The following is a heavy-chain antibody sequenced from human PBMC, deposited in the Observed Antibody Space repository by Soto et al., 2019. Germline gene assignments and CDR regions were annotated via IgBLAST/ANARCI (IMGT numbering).Heavy chain of an antibody. J-gene: IGHJ4*02. Sequence: QVPLVQSGAEVKKPGASVKISCKASGYTFTRYTMNWVRQAPGQRLEWMGWINPDNGNTKSSQKFQDRVIITRDTSARTAYMDLSSLRSEDTAVYYCARGIATGQLEQWGQGPLVTGSS. V-gene: IGHV1-3*01. CDR3: ARGIATGQLEQ. D-gene: IGHD6-6*01. CDR2: INPDNGNT. CDR1: GYTFTRYT.